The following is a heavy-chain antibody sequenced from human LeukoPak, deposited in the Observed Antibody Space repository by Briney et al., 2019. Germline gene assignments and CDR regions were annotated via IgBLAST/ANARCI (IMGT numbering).Heavy chain of an antibody. Sequence: SETLSLTCTVSGGSISSYYWSWIRQPPGKGLEWIGYIYYSGSTNYNPPLKSRVTISVDTSKNQFSLKLSSVTAADTAVYYCARHIDYYDSSGLIDYWGQGTLVTVSS. CDR1: GGSISSYY. D-gene: IGHD3-22*01. J-gene: IGHJ4*02. CDR2: IYYSGST. V-gene: IGHV4-59*08. CDR3: ARHIDYYDSSGLIDY.